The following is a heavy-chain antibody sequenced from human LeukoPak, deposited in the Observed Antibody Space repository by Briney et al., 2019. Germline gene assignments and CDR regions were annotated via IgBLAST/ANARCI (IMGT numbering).Heavy chain of an antibody. CDR2: ISGSGGTT. CDR1: GFTFSSYG. J-gene: IGHJ3*02. D-gene: IGHD5-18*01. Sequence: GGSLRLSCAASGFTFSSYGMSWVRQAPGRGLEWVSSISGSGGTTYYADSVKGRFTISRDNSKNTLYLQMNSLRADDTAVYSCAKDPPTVMANAFHIWGQGTMVTVS. CDR3: AKDPPTVMANAFHI. V-gene: IGHV3-23*01.